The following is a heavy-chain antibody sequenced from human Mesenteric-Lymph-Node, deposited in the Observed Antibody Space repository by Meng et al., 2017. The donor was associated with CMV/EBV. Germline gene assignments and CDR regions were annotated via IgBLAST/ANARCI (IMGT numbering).Heavy chain of an antibody. D-gene: IGHD6-6*01. V-gene: IGHV1-2*02. J-gene: IGHJ4*02. CDR1: GYTFTGYY. CDR3: ARDAVSYSSSPLPFDS. Sequence: ASVKVSCKASGYTFTGYYMHWVRQAPGQGLEWMGWINPNSGGTNYAQKFQGRVTMTRDTSISTAYMELSRLRSDDTAVYYCARDAVSYSSSPLPFDSWGQGTLVTVSS. CDR2: INPNSGGT.